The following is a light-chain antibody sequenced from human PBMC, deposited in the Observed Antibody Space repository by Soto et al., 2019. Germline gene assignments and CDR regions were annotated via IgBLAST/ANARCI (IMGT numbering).Light chain of an antibody. CDR2: DDS. Sequence: SSELTQPPSVSVAPGQTARITCGGNNVGSKSVHWYQQKSGQAPVVVVYDDSDRPSGIPERFSGSNSGNTATLTISRVEAGDEADYYCQVWDDSTDHIYVFGTGTKVTVL. CDR1: NVGSKS. CDR3: QVWDDSTDHIYV. J-gene: IGLJ1*01. V-gene: IGLV3-21*02.